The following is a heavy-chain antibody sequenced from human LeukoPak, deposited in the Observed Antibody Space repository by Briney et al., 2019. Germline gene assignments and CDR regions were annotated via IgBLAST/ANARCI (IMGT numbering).Heavy chain of an antibody. J-gene: IGHJ4*02. D-gene: IGHD3-22*01. CDR3: AKGPALYYDSSGSYFDF. CDR2: SIESGGIT. Sequence: PVGCLRLSCAASGFTFSSYAMSWGSQAPGKGLEWVSASIESGGITYYADSEEGRSTSSRDNSKNTLYLQMNSLRAEDKAVYHCAKGPALYYDSSGSYFDFWGQGTLVTVPS. V-gene: IGHV3-23*01. CDR1: GFTFSSYA.